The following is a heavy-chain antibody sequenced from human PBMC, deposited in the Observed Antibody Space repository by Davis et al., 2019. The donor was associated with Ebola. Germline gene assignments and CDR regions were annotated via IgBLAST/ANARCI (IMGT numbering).Heavy chain of an antibody. CDR3: ASTIFAVVMYGLDA. V-gene: IGHV3-66*01. CDR1: GFTASDNY. J-gene: IGHJ6*02. CDR2: IYSVGTT. D-gene: IGHD3-3*01. Sequence: GESLKISCAASGFTASDNYMSWVRQAPGKGLEWISVIYSVGTTYYADSVKGRFTISRDNSKNTLFLQMNNLRAEDTAVYYCASTIFAVVMYGLDAWGQGTTVTVSS.